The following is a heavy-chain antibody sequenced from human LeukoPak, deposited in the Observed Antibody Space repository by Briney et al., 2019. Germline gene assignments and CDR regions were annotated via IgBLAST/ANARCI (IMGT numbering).Heavy chain of an antibody. D-gene: IGHD5-18*01. CDR1: GFTFSYYD. CDR3: ARDYARDTAMV. J-gene: IGHJ4*02. CDR2: ISYDGGNK. V-gene: IGHV3-30-3*01. Sequence: GRSLRLSCAASGFTFSYYDMHWVRQAPGKGLEWVAFISYDGGNKYYADSVKGRFTISRDNSKNTLYLQMNSLRAEDTAVYYCARDYARDTAMVWGQGTLVTVSS.